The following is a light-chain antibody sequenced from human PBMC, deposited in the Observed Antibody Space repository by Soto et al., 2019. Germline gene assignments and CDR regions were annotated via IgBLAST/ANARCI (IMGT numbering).Light chain of an antibody. CDR2: GNS. Sequence: QSVLTQPPSVSGAPGQRVTISCTGSSSNIGAGYDVHWYQQLPGTAAKLLIYGNSKRPSVFRDRFSGSQSGTSASLDITGLQAEDEDDYYCQSYDSSLSVFGGGTKLTVL. CDR3: QSYDSSLSV. V-gene: IGLV1-40*01. J-gene: IGLJ2*01. CDR1: SSNIGAGYD.